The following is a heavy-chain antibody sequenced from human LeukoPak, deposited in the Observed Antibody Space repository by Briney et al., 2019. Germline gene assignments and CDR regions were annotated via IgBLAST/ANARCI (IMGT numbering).Heavy chain of an antibody. Sequence: SETLSLTCTVSGGSISSYYWSWIQQPPGKRLEWIGHIYYSGSTNYNPSLKSRVTISVDTSKNQFSLKLNSVTAADTAVYYCASRSSIWSGYQDTLYYFDSWGQGTLVTVSS. CDR3: ASRSSIWSGYQDTLYYFDS. CDR2: IYYSGST. D-gene: IGHD3-3*01. J-gene: IGHJ4*02. V-gene: IGHV4-59*01. CDR1: GGSISSYY.